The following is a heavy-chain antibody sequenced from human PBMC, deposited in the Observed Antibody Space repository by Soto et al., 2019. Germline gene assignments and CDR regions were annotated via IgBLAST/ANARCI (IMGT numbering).Heavy chain of an antibody. CDR1: GDSISSADYY. CDR2: IYYSGTT. CDR3: ARDGGTVTAHFDH. D-gene: IGHD4-17*01. V-gene: IGHV4-30-4*01. Sequence: QVQLQESGPGLVKPSQTLSLTCTVSGDSISSADYYWSWIRQPPGKGLQWIGYIYYSGTTYYNPSLKSRVTMSVDTSKNQFSLKLSSVNAADTAVYYCARDGGTVTAHFDHWGQGTLVTVSS. J-gene: IGHJ4*02.